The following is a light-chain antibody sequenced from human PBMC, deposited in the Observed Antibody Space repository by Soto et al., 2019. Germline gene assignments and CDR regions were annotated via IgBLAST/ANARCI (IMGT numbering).Light chain of an antibody. CDR2: DAS. V-gene: IGKV3-11*01. Sequence: EIVLTQSPATLSLSPGERATLSCRASQSIRNSLAWYQQKPGQAPRLLIYDASNRATGIPARFGGRGSGTDFTLTISSLEPEDFAVYYCQQFSSYPLTFGGGTKVEIK. CDR3: QQFSSYPLT. J-gene: IGKJ4*01. CDR1: QSIRNS.